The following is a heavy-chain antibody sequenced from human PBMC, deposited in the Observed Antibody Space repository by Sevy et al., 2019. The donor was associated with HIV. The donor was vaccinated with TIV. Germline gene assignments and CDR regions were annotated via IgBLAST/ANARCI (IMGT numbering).Heavy chain of an antibody. Sequence: GGSLRLSCTASAFTFRTSAMHWVRQAPGKGLGWITVISHDGNHKVYADSVKGRFTISRDNSKNMLYLEMSSLRPEDTAIYSCARGGFCNSTNGYTTPFDYWGRGTRVTVSS. D-gene: IGHD2-2*01. CDR3: ARGGFCNSTNGYTTPFDY. V-gene: IGHV3-30*04. CDR1: AFTFRTSA. J-gene: IGHJ4*02. CDR2: ISHDGNHK.